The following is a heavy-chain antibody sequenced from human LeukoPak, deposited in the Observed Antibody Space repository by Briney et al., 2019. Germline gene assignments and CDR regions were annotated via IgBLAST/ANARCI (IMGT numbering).Heavy chain of an antibody. Sequence: ASVTVSCKASGYTFTIYAMHWVRQAPGQRLEWMGWINAGNGNTKYSQKFQGRVTITRDTSASTAYMELSSLRSEDTAVYYCARGMGGYCSSTSCYGAFDIWGQGTMVTVSS. D-gene: IGHD2-2*01. CDR3: ARGMGGYCSSTSCYGAFDI. J-gene: IGHJ3*02. CDR2: INAGNGNT. V-gene: IGHV1-3*01. CDR1: GYTFTIYA.